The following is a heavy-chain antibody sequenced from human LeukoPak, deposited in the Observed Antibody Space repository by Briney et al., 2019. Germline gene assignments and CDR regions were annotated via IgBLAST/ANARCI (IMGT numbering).Heavy chain of an antibody. CDR3: ARDGPYGSGSYRTMNWFAP. CDR1: GASIRSYY. CDR2: MYYSGST. D-gene: IGHD3-10*01. Sequence: SETLSLTCTVSGASIRSYYWSWIRQPPGKGLEWIGYMYYSGSTNYNPSLKSRVTISVDTSKNQFSLKLSSVTAADTALYYCARDGPYGSGSYRTMNWFAPWGQGTLVTVSS. J-gene: IGHJ5*02. V-gene: IGHV4-59*01.